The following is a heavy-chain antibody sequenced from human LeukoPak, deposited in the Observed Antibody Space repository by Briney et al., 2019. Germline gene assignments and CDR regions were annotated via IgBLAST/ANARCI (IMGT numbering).Heavy chain of an antibody. CDR2: IWYDGSNK. V-gene: IGHV3-33*06. CDR3: AKDAGGYYDSSGYYYFGAFDI. J-gene: IGHJ3*02. CDR1: GFTFSSYG. Sequence: PGGSLRLSCAASGFTFSSYGMHWVRQAPGKGLEWVAVIWYDGSNKYYADSVKGRFTISRDNSKNTLYLQMNSLRAEDTAVYYCAKDAGGYYDSSGYYYFGAFDIWGQGTMVTVSS. D-gene: IGHD3-22*01.